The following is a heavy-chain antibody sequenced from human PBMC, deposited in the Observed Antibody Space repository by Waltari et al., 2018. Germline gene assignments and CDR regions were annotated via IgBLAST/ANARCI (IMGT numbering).Heavy chain of an antibody. Sequence: QLQLQESGPGLVKPSETLSLTCTVSGGSISSSSYSWGWVRQPPGKGLEWIGSIYYSGSTYDNPSLKSRVTISVDTSKNQFSLKLSSVTAADTAVYYCVYDSSGYYYGASFDYWGQGTLVTVSS. CDR1: GGSISSSSYS. CDR3: VYDSSGYYYGASFDY. CDR2: IYYSGST. D-gene: IGHD3-22*01. J-gene: IGHJ4*02. V-gene: IGHV4-39*01.